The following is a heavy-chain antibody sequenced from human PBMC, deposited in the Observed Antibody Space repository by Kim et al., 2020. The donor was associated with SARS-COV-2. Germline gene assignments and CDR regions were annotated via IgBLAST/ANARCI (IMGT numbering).Heavy chain of an antibody. CDR3: AKDLTLSSSGWYTGDYFDY. CDR1: GFTFSSYG. Sequence: GGSLRLSCAASGFTFSSYGMHWVRQAPGKGLEWVAVISYDGSNKYYADSVKGRFTISRDNSKNTLYLQMNSLRAEDTAVYYCAKDLTLSSSGWYTGDYFDYWGQGTLVTVSS. V-gene: IGHV3-30*18. CDR2: ISYDGSNK. D-gene: IGHD6-19*01. J-gene: IGHJ4*02.